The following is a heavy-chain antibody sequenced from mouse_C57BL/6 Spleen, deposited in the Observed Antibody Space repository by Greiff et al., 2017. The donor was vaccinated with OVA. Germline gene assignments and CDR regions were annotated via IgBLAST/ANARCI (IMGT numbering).Heavy chain of an antibody. CDR1: GFNIKDYY. J-gene: IGHJ3*01. D-gene: IGHD2-5*01. CDR2: IDPEDGDT. CDR3: SYSNYRAY. Sequence: VQLQQSGAELVRPGASVKLSCTASGFNIKDYYMHWVTQRPEQGLEWIGRIDPEDGDTEYAPKFQGKATMTADTSSNTAYLQLSSLTADDTAVYYCSYSNYRAYWGQGTLVTVSA. V-gene: IGHV14-1*01.